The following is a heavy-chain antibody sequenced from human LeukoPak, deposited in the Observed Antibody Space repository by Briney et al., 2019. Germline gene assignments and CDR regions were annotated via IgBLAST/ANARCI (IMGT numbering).Heavy chain of an antibody. CDR1: GFTFSSYG. CDR2: ICYDGSNK. J-gene: IGHJ4*02. V-gene: IGHV3-33*06. CDR3: AKDWSSGIFGSYYFDY. Sequence: AGGSLRLSCAASGFTFSSYGMHWVRQAPGKGLGWVAVICYDGSNKYYAHSVKGRFTISRDNSKNTLYLQMNSLRAEDTAVYYCAKDWSSGIFGSYYFDYWGQGTLVTVSS. D-gene: IGHD3-3*01.